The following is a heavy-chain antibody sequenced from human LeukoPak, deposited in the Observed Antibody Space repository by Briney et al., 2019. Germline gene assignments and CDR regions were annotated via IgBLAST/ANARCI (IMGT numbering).Heavy chain of an antibody. CDR1: GYTFTSYD. Sequence: AASVKVSCKASGYTFTSYDINWVRQATGQGLEWMGWMNPNSGNTGYAQKFQGRVTMTRNTSISTAYMEPSSLRSEDTAVYYCARGQRYCSNDIFEGYYYYYGMDVWGQGTPVTVSS. CDR3: ARGQRYCSNDIFEGYYYYYGMDV. CDR2: MNPNSGNT. J-gene: IGHJ6*02. D-gene: IGHD2-8*01. V-gene: IGHV1-8*01.